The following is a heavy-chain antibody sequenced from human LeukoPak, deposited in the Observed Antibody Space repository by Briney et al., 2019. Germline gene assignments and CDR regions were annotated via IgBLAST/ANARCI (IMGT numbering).Heavy chain of an antibody. J-gene: IGHJ4*02. CDR1: GFSFSVYR. CDR2: IKTDGSIT. Sequence: GGSLRLSCAAPGFSFSVYRMHWVRQAPGKGPVWVSRIKTDGSITDYADFVKGRFTISRDNAKNTLYLQMNSLRAEDTAVYYCAKGRGYDHTPFDYWGQGTLVTVSS. V-gene: IGHV3-74*01. CDR3: AKGRGYDHTPFDY. D-gene: IGHD5-12*01.